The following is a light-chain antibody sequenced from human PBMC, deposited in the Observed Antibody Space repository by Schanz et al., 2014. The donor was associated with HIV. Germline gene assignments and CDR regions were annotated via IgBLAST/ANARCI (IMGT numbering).Light chain of an antibody. CDR3: GAWDSSLSAGV. V-gene: IGLV1-51*01. CDR2: DNN. Sequence: QSVLTQPPSVSAAPGQKVTISCSGSSSNIGNNYVSWYQQLPGTAPKLLIYDNNKRPSGIPDRYSASKSGTSATLGITGRQGGDEAGYYCGAWDSSLSAGVFGGGTKLPVL. CDR1: SSNIGNNY. J-gene: IGLJ3*02.